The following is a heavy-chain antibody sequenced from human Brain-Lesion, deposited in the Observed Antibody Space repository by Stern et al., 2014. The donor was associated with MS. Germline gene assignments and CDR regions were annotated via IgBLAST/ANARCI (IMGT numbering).Heavy chain of an antibody. V-gene: IGHV4-61*02. D-gene: IGHD3-9*01. CDR2: IYSSGST. Sequence: VQLVESGPGLVKPSQTLSLTCTVSGGSISSGNYYWSWIRQPAGEGLDWIGRIYSSGSTQYNPSLKSRVTLSADTSTKQFSLRLSSVTAADTAVYYCARGNYDVLTDNGGHGFDIWGQGTMVTVSS. CDR1: GGSISSGNYY. CDR3: ARGNYDVLTDNGGHGFDI. J-gene: IGHJ3*02.